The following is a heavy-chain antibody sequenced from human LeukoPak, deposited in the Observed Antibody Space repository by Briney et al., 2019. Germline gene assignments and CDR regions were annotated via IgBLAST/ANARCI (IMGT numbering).Heavy chain of an antibody. CDR3: ARCIVGATLFDY. Sequence: SETLSLTCAVYGGSFSGYYWSWIRQPPGKGLEWIGSIYHSGSTYYNPSLKSRVTISVDTSKNQFSLKLSSVTAADTAVYYCARCIVGATLFDYWGQGTLVTVSS. CDR1: GGSFSGYY. V-gene: IGHV4-34*01. D-gene: IGHD1-26*01. J-gene: IGHJ4*02. CDR2: IYHSGST.